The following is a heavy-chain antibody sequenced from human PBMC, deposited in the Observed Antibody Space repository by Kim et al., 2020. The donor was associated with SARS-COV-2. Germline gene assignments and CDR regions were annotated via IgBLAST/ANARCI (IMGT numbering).Heavy chain of an antibody. D-gene: IGHD4-17*01. J-gene: IGHJ6*02. CDR1: GFTFSSYA. Sequence: GGSLRLSCAASGFTFSSYAMSWVRQAPGKGLEWVSAISGSGGSTYYADSVKGRFTISRDNSKNTLYLQMNSLRAEDTAVYYCAKVLRPTVTGVPPSILYYYYYGMDVWGQGTTVTVSS. CDR2: ISGSGGST. V-gene: IGHV3-23*01. CDR3: AKVLRPTVTGVPPSILYYYYYGMDV.